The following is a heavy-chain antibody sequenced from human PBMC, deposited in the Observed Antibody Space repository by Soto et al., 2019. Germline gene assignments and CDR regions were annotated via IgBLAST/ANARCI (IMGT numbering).Heavy chain of an antibody. V-gene: IGHV5-10-1*01. J-gene: IGHJ6*02. CDR1: GYSFTSYW. CDR3: ARLAVVVPAATWDYYYGMDV. D-gene: IGHD2-2*01. Sequence: PGESRKISCKGSGYSFTSYWISWVRQMPGKGLEWMGRIDPSDSYTNYSPSFQGHVTISADKSISTAYLQWSSLKASDTAMYYCARLAVVVPAATWDYYYGMDVWGQGTTVTVSS. CDR2: IDPSDSYT.